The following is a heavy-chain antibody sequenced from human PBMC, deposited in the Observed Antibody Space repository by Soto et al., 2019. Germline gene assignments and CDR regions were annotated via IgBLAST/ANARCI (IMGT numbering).Heavy chain of an antibody. CDR3: ARDYSSYGPFDY. CDR2: IYYSGST. J-gene: IGHJ4*02. CDR1: GCSISSSSYY. D-gene: IGHD5-18*01. Sequence: SETLSLTCTFSGCSISSSSYYWGWIRQPPGKGLEWIGSIYYSGSTYYNPSLKSRVTISVDTSKNQFSLKLSSVTAADTAVYYCARDYSSYGPFDYWGQGTLVTVSS. V-gene: IGHV4-39*02.